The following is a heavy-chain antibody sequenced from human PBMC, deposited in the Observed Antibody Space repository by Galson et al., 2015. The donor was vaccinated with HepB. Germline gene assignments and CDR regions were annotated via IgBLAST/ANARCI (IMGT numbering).Heavy chain of an antibody. V-gene: IGHV1-2*02. CDR1: GYTFTGYY. Sequence: SVKVSCKASGYTFTGYYMHWVRQAPGQGLEWMGWINPNSGGTNYAQKFQGRVTMTRDTSISTAYMELSRLRSDDTAVYYCASSLAGIAAAKFDYWGQGTLVTVSS. J-gene: IGHJ4*02. CDR3: ASSLAGIAAAKFDY. D-gene: IGHD6-13*01. CDR2: INPNSGGT.